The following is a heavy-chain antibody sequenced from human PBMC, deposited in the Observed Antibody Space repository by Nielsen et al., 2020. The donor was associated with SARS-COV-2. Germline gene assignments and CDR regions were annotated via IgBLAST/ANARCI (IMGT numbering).Heavy chain of an antibody. J-gene: IGHJ6*02. CDR1: GFTFDDYA. CDR3: ARDPTQRGVV. V-gene: IGHV3-9*01. D-gene: IGHD2-2*01. Sequence: SLKISCAASGFTFDDYAMHWVRQAPGKGLEWVSGISWNSGSIGYADSVKGRFTISRDNAKNSLYLQMNSLRAEDTAVYYCARDPTQRGVVWGQGTTVTVSS. CDR2: ISWNSGSI.